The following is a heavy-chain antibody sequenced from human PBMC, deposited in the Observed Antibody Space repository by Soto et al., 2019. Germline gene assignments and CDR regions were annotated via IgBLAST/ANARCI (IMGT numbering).Heavy chain of an antibody. V-gene: IGHV1-8*01. CDR1: VYTKASRS. CDR3: ARVSGYCSGGSCPTLGIDY. D-gene: IGHD2-15*01. J-gene: IGHJ4*02. CDR2: MNPNSGNT. Sequence: GVSAKVCSKESVYTKASRSIRWVHQATRQGLEWMGWMNPNSGNTGYAQKFQGRVTMTRNTSISTAYMELSSLRSADTAVYYCARVSGYCSGGSCPTLGIDYWGQGTLVTVSS.